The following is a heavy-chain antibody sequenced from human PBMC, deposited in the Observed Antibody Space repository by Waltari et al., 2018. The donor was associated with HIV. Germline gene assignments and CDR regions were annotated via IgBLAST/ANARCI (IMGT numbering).Heavy chain of an antibody. Sequence: QVQLVQSGAEVKKPGASVKVSCQASGYTCTSYDINWVRQATGQGLEWMGWMNPNSGDTGYAQKFQGRITMTSNTSISTVYMELSSLTSEETAVYYCVRAAIYSRGCFDYWGQGTLVTVSS. CDR1: GYTCTSYD. J-gene: IGHJ4*02. CDR3: VRAAIYSRGCFDY. CDR2: MNPNSGDT. D-gene: IGHD6-19*01. V-gene: IGHV1-8*01.